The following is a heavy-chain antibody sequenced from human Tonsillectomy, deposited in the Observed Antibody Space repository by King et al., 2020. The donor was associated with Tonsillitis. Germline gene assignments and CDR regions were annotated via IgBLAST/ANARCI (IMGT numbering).Heavy chain of an antibody. CDR3: AKDPRGGSISKYSFDY. D-gene: IGHD2-2*01. CDR2: ISYDGSNK. CDR1: GFTFSSYG. V-gene: IGHV3-30*18. Sequence: VQLVESGGGVVQPGRSLRLSCAASGFTFSSYGMHWVRQAPGKGLEWVAVISYDGSNKYYADSVKGRFTISRDNSKNTLYLQMNSLRAEDTAVYYCAKDPRGGSISKYSFDYWGQGTLVTVSS. J-gene: IGHJ4*02.